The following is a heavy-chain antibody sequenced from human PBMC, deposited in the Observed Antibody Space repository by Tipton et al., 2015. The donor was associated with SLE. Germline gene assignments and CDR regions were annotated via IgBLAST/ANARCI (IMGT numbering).Heavy chain of an antibody. V-gene: IGHV4-59*11. D-gene: IGHD3-9*01. CDR3: ARMDPVRYFDWHFDY. CDR2: IYYSGST. CDR1: GGSISSHY. J-gene: IGHJ4*02. Sequence: TLSLTCTVSGGSISSHYWSWIRQPPGKGLEWIGYIYYSGSTNYNPSLKSRVTISVDTSKNQFSLKLSSVTAADTAVYYCARMDPVRYFDWHFDYWGQGTLVTVSS.